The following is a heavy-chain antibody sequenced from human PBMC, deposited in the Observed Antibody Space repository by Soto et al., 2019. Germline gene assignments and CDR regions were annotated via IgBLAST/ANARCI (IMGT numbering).Heavy chain of an antibody. V-gene: IGHV3-30*18. J-gene: IGHJ6*02. Sequence: PGGSLRLSCVVSGFTFSSYGMHWVRQAPGKGLEWVAVIPYDGGNKYYGDSVKGRFTISRDNPKNTLYLQMNSLRAEDTAVYYCAKVTGYCSSSSCSRDYYYYYGLDVWGQGTTVTVS. D-gene: IGHD2-2*01. CDR1: GFTFSSYG. CDR3: AKVTGYCSSSSCSRDYYYYYGLDV. CDR2: IPYDGGNK.